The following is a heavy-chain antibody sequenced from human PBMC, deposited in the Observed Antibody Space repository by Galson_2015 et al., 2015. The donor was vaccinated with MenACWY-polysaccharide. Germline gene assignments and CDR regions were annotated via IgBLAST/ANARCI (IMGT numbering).Heavy chain of an antibody. CDR2: INPSGGST. J-gene: IGHJ4*02. Sequence: SVKVSCKASGYTFTSYYMHWVRQAPGQGLEWMGIINPSGGSTSYAQKFQGRVTMTRDTSTSTVYMELSSLRSEDTAVYYCAREAEWLVRRYYFDYWGQGTLVTVSS. CDR3: AREAEWLVRRYYFDY. V-gene: IGHV1-46*01. D-gene: IGHD6-19*01. CDR1: GYTFTSYY.